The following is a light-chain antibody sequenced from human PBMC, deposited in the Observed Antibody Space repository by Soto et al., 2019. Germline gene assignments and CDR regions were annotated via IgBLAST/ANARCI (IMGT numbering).Light chain of an antibody. Sequence: DIQMTQSPSSLSASVGDRVTITCRASQGVKSFLAWYQQKPGKAPNLLIYAASTLQSGVPSRFSGSGSGTDFTLTISSLQPEDVATYYCQKYNSVPWTFGQGTKVEIK. J-gene: IGKJ1*01. CDR2: AAS. CDR1: QGVKSF. V-gene: IGKV1-27*01. CDR3: QKYNSVPWT.